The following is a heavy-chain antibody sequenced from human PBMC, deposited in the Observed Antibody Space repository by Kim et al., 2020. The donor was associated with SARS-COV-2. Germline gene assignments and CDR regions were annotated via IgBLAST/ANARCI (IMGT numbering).Heavy chain of an antibody. D-gene: IGHD3-22*01. Sequence: SGSSRVTISVDTSKSQFSLKRSSVTAADTAVYYCARSRITMRVVVDAFDIWGQGTMVTVSS. V-gene: IGHV4-31*02. J-gene: IGHJ3*02. CDR3: ARSRITMRVVVDAFDI.